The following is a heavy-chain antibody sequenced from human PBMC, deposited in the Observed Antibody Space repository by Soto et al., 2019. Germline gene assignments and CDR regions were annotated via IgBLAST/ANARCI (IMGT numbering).Heavy chain of an antibody. V-gene: IGHV6-1*01. CDR2: TYYRSKWYN. Sequence: SQTLSLTCAISGDSLPSNSAAWNWIRQSPSRGLEWLGRTYYRSKWYNDYAVSVKSRITINPDTSKNQFSLQLNSVTPEDTAVYYCARSAYNWNDDYFDYWGQGTLVTVSS. J-gene: IGHJ4*02. D-gene: IGHD1-1*01. CDR1: GDSLPSNSAA. CDR3: ARSAYNWNDDYFDY.